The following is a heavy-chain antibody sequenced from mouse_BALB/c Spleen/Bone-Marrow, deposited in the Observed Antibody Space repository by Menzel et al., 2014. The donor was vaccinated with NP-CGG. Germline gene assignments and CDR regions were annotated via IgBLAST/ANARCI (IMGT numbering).Heavy chain of an antibody. CDR3: ARDRNNDTNWYFDV. V-gene: IGHV7-3*02. CDR2: IRNKAKGXTT. D-gene: IGHD2-12*01. CDR1: GFTFTDYY. Sequence: EVKLVESGGGLVQPGGSLRLSCAPSGFTFTDYYMSWARQPPGKALEWLGFIRNKAKGXTTEYIPSVKGRFTISRDNSQSILYLQMNTLRAEDSATYYCARDRNNDTNWYFDVWGAGTTVTVSS. J-gene: IGHJ1*01.